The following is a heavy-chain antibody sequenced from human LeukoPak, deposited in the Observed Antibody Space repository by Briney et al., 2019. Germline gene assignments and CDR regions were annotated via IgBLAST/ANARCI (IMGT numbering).Heavy chain of an antibody. V-gene: IGHV4-4*08. Sequence: PGGSLRLSCAASGFTFSNYWMSWVRQAPGKGLEWIGSIYTSGTTHFNPSLESRITMSVDPSKNQFSLNLSSVTAADTAVYYCARAPQGGSSSRYYYYYYYINVWGKGTSVTISS. CDR3: ARAPQGGSSSRYYYYYYYINV. CDR1: GFTFSNYW. D-gene: IGHD3-10*01. CDR2: IYTSGTT. J-gene: IGHJ6*03.